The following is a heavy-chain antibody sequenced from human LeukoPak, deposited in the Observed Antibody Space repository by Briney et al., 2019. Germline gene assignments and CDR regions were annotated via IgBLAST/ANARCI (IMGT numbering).Heavy chain of an antibody. D-gene: IGHD3-22*01. CDR2: IYSGGST. CDR1: GFTVSSNY. J-gene: IGHJ4*02. V-gene: IGHV3-66*01. CDR3: ARVQAPRGYYDSSGYFFDY. Sequence: GGSLRLSCAASGFTVSSNYMSWVRQAPGKGLEWVSVIYSGGSTYYADSVKGRFTISRDNSKNTLYLQMNSLRAEDTAVYYCARVQAPRGYYDSSGYFFDYWGQGTLVTVSS.